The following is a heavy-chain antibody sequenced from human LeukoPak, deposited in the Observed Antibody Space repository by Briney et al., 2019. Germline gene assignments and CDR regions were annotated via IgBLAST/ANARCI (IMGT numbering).Heavy chain of an antibody. CDR3: AREGWELPGDY. V-gene: IGHV4-38-2*02. CDR2: IYHSGST. D-gene: IGHD1-26*01. Sequence: NPSETLSLTCTVSGYSISNGYYWGWIRQPPGKGLEWIGSIYHSGSTYYNPSLKSRVTTSVDTSKNQFSLKLSSATAADTAVYYCAREGWELPGDYWGQGTLVTVSS. J-gene: IGHJ4*02. CDR1: GYSISNGYY.